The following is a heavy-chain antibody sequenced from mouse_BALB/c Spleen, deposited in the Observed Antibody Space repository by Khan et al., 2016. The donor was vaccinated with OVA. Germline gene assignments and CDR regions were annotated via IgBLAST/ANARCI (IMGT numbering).Heavy chain of an antibody. V-gene: IGHV1S137*01. Sequence: QVQLQQSGPELVRPGVSVKLSCKGSGYTFTDYAMHWVKQSHAQSLEWIGVISTHYGNVDSNQTFKGKATMTVDKYSNTAYMELARLTSEDTAIXYGARGSGNDWFAYWGQGTLVTVSA. J-gene: IGHJ3*01. CDR3: ARGSGNDWFAY. CDR1: GYTFTDYA. D-gene: IGHD1-3*01. CDR2: ISTHYGNV.